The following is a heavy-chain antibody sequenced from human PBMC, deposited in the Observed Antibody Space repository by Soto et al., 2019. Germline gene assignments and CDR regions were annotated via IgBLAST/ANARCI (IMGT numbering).Heavy chain of an antibody. V-gene: IGHV5-51*01. CDR1: GYRFSTYW. Sequence: PGESLKISCKASGYRFSTYWIGWVRQRPGKGPEWMAIIYPGDSDTRENPSFQGQVTISADKSSNTVHLQWRSLKASDTAIYYCARLGGIVDTGTGIQWGQGTPVTVSS. CDR2: IYPGDSDT. CDR3: ARLGGIVDTGTGIQ. J-gene: IGHJ4*02. D-gene: IGHD1-26*01.